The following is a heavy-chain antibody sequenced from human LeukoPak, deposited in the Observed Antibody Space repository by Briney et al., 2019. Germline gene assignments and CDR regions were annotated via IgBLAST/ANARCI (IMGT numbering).Heavy chain of an antibody. Sequence: SVTVSFKASVGTFSIYAISWVRQAPGQGREWMGGIIPIFGTANYAQKFQGRVTITTDESTSTAYMELSSLRSEDTAVYYCARTSCSEGPRCWFDPWGQGTLVTVSS. CDR3: ARTSCSEGPRCWFDP. CDR1: VGTFSIYA. D-gene: IGHD2-2*01. J-gene: IGHJ5*02. CDR2: IIPIFGTA. V-gene: IGHV1-69*05.